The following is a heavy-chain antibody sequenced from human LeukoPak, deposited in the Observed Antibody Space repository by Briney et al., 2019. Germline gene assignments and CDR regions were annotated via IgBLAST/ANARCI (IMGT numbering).Heavy chain of an antibody. CDR3: ARVVPVYAGRYRGGMDV. Sequence: PGRSPRLSCAGSGFNFDDYAMHWVRQAPGKGLEWVAGITRNSRDIIYVGSVRGRFTISRDNAKNSLYLQMNSLRAEDTGVYYCARVVPVYAGRYRGGMDVWGQGTTVTVSS. D-gene: IGHD5/OR15-5a*01. J-gene: IGHJ6*02. CDR1: GFNFDDYA. V-gene: IGHV3-9*01. CDR2: ITRNSRDI.